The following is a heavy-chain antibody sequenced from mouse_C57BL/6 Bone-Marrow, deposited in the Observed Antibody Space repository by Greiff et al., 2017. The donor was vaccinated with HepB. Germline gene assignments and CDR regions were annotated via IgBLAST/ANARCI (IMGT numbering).Heavy chain of an antibody. J-gene: IGHJ4*01. CDR3: AREEATYYSAMDY. Sequence: QVQLQQPGAELVKPGASVKLSCKASGYTFTSYWMHWVKQRPGQGLEWIGMIHPNSGSTNYNEKFKSKATLTVDKSSSTAYMQLSSLTSEDSAVYYCAREEATYYSAMDYWGQGTSVTVSS. D-gene: IGHD6-1*01. V-gene: IGHV1-64*01. CDR1: GYTFTSYW. CDR2: IHPNSGST.